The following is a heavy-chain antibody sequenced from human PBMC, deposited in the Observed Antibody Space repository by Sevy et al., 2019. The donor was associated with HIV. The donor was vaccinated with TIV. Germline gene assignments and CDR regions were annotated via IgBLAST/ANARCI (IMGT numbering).Heavy chain of an antibody. J-gene: IGHJ6*02. CDR2: IYQDGSEK. V-gene: IGHV3-7*01. CDR1: GFSFRSYW. D-gene: IGHD4-17*01. CDR3: AREASYGDYVLRYYYGMVV. Sequence: GGSLRLSCAASGFSFRSYWMTWVRQAPGKGLEWVASIYQDGSEKYYMDSVKGLFTVSRDNAKNSLFLQMNSLRVEDTAVYYCAREASYGDYVLRYYYGMVVWGQGTTVTVSS.